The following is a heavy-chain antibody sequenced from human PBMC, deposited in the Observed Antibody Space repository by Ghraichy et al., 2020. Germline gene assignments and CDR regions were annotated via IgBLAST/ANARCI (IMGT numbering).Heavy chain of an antibody. J-gene: IGHJ4*02. CDR1: GFTFSSYG. D-gene: IGHD1-14*01. V-gene: IGHV3-30*03. CDR2: ISYDGSNK. Sequence: GESLNISCAASGFTFSSYGMHWVRQAPGKGLEWVALISYDGSNKYYADSVKGRFTISRDNSKNTLSLQMNSMRGEDTAIYYCAAGTLTSLGDYWGQGTLVTVSS. CDR3: AAGTLTSLGDY.